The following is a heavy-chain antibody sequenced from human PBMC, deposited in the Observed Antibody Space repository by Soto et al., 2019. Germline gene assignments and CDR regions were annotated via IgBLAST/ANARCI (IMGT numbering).Heavy chain of an antibody. D-gene: IGHD1-7*01. J-gene: IGHJ5*02. Sequence: QVQLVQSATEVKKPGASVKISCKASGYTFTNNVIHWLRQAPGQTLEWMGWIHTAKGNTKYSQKFEARVTLTRDTAASTAYMELNSLRSDDTAVYYCARYPIWTYTWNYARLNYLDPWGQGTLVTVSS. V-gene: IGHV1-3*04. CDR3: ARYPIWTYTWNYARLNYLDP. CDR1: GYTFTNNV. CDR2: IHTAKGNT.